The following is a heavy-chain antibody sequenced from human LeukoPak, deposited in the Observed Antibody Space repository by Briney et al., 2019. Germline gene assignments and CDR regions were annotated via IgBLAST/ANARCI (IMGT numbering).Heavy chain of an antibody. D-gene: IGHD1-26*01. Sequence: GASVKVSCKASGYTFTNFPIGWVRQAPGQGLEWMGWISAYNGYTKYAPSLQGRVTMTTDTSTSTVYMQLRSLRSDDTAMYYCARVGGNYEGLIDYWGQGTLVTVSS. CDR3: ARVGGNYEGLIDY. V-gene: IGHV1-18*01. CDR2: ISAYNGYT. CDR1: GYTFTNFP. J-gene: IGHJ4*02.